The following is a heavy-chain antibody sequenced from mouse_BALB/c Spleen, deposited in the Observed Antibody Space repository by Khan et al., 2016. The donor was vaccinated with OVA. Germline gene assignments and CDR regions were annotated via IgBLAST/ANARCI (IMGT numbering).Heavy chain of an antibody. J-gene: IGHJ3*01. Sequence: QVQLKQSGAELARPGASVKMSCKASGYTFTSYTIHWIKMRPGQGLEWIGYINPSTGYTNYNQKFKDKATLTADKSSTTAYMQLTSLTSDDSAVYDSGRDGDYYRNDGWFAYWGQGTLVTVSS. V-gene: IGHV1-4*01. CDR3: GRDGDYYRNDGWFAY. CDR2: INPSTGYT. D-gene: IGHD2-14*01. CDR1: GYTFTSYT.